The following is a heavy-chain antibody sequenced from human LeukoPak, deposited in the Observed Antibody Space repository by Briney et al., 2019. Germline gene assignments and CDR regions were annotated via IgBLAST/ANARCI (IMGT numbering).Heavy chain of an antibody. J-gene: IGHJ4*02. CDR3: ARGGIGSPTVDY. V-gene: IGHV3-74*01. D-gene: IGHD1-26*01. CDR1: GFTFSTYW. Sequence: GGSLRLSCAASGFTFSTYWMHWVRHAPGKGLAWLSRINTDGCTTTYADSVKGRFTISRDNAKNTLYLQVNSLRAEDTAVYYCARGGIGSPTVDYWGQGTLVTLSS. CDR2: INTDGCTT.